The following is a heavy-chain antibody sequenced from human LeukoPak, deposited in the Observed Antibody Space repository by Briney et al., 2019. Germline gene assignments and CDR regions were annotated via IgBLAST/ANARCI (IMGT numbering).Heavy chain of an antibody. V-gene: IGHV3-23*01. Sequence: GGSLRLSCAASGFTSSNYAISWVRQAPGKGREGVYAITSGIGRTYYAVSLKGRFTISRDDSKKTLYLQMSSLRAEDTAVYYCAKDLGYCSGGSCSGHNYFDYWGQGTLVTVSS. J-gene: IGHJ4*02. D-gene: IGHD2-15*01. CDR1: GFTSSNYA. CDR3: AKDLGYCSGGSCSGHNYFDY. CDR2: ITSGIGRT.